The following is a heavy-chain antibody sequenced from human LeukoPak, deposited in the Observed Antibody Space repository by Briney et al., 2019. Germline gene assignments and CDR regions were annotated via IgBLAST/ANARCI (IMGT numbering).Heavy chain of an antibody. V-gene: IGHV4-4*02. CDR2: IYHSGST. Sequence: PSETLSLTCAVSGGSISSSNWWSWVRQPPGKGLEWIGEIYHSGSTNYNPSLKSRVTISVDKSKNQFSLKLSSVTAADTAVYYCARLASGWYGPRGSPAKGRDENDYWGQGTLVTVSS. J-gene: IGHJ4*02. CDR1: GGSISSSNW. D-gene: IGHD6-19*01. CDR3: ARLASGWYGPRGSPAKGRDENDY.